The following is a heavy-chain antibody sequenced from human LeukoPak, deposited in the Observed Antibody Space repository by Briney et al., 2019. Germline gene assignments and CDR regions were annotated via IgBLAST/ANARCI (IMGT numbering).Heavy chain of an antibody. Sequence: GGSLRLSCAVSGFTLSNYSMNWVRQAPGKGLEWISYISGSGFTIHYADSVKGRFTIPRDNAKNSLYLQMNSLRAEDTAVYYCVRGVPKTSYYYYYMDVWGKGTTVTVSS. J-gene: IGHJ6*03. CDR3: VRGVPKTSYYYYYMDV. CDR2: ISGSGFTI. V-gene: IGHV3-48*01. D-gene: IGHD4-11*01. CDR1: GFTLSNYS.